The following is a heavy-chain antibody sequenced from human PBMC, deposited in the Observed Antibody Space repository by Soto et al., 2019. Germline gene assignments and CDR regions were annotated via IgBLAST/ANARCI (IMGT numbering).Heavy chain of an antibody. D-gene: IGHD6-13*01. CDR1: GYTFTGYY. Sequence: GASVKVSCKASGYTFTGYYMHWVRQAPGQGLEWMGRINPNSGGTNYAQKFQGRVTMTRDTSISTAYMELSRLRSDDTAVYYCARAHSSSWFEYYYYYGMDVWGQGTTVTVSS. V-gene: IGHV1-2*06. CDR2: INPNSGGT. CDR3: ARAHSSSWFEYYYYYGMDV. J-gene: IGHJ6*02.